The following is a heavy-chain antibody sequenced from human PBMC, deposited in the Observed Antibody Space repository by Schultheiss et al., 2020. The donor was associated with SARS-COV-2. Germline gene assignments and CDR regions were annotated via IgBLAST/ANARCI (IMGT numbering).Heavy chain of an antibody. V-gene: IGHV3-33*01. Sequence: GGSLRLSCAASGFTFSSYGMHWVRQAPGKGLEWVAVIWYDGSNKYYADSVKGRFTISRDNSKNSLYLQMNSLRAEDTAVYYCARGAYYYDSSGSDYWGQGTLVTVSS. J-gene: IGHJ4*02. D-gene: IGHD3-22*01. CDR3: ARGAYYYDSSGSDY. CDR2: IWYDGSNK. CDR1: GFTFSSYG.